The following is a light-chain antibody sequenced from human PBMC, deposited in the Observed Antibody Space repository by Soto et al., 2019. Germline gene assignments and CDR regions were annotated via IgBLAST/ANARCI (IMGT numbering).Light chain of an antibody. CDR2: EVS. CDR3: SSHTRSTTLV. J-gene: IGLJ2*01. Sequence: QSALTQPASVSGSPGQSITISCTGTSSDVGAYNYVSWYQQHPGKVPKLIIYEVSNRPSGVSNRFSGSKSGNTASLTISGLQAEDEADYYCSSHTRSTTLVFGGGTKLTVL. CDR1: SSDVGAYNY. V-gene: IGLV2-14*01.